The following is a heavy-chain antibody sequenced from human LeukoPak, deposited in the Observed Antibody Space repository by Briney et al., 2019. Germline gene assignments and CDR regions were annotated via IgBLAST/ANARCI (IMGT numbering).Heavy chain of an antibody. J-gene: IGHJ4*02. CDR3: ARSYYYDSSGYYYSFDY. CDR1: GGTFSSYA. D-gene: IGHD3-22*01. V-gene: IGHV1-69*13. CDR2: IIPIFGTA. Sequence: SVKVSCKASGGTFSSYAISWVRQAPGQGLEWMGGIIPIFGTANYAQKFQGRVTITADESTSTAYMELSSLRSEDTAVYYCARSYYYDSSGYYYSFDYWGQGTLVTVSS.